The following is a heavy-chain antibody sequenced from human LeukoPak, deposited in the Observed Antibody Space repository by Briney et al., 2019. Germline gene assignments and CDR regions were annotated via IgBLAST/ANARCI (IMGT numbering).Heavy chain of an antibody. J-gene: IGHJ5*02. CDR1: GGSISGSSYY. Sequence: SETLSLTCTVSGGSISGSSYYWGWIRQPPGKGLEWIGSIYYSGSTYYNPSLKSRVTISVDTSKNQFPLKLSSVTAADTAVYYCASWGERKGPRYSSGWHNWFDPWGQGTLVTVSS. V-gene: IGHV4-39*06. D-gene: IGHD6-19*01. CDR2: IYYSGST. CDR3: ASWGERKGPRYSSGWHNWFDP.